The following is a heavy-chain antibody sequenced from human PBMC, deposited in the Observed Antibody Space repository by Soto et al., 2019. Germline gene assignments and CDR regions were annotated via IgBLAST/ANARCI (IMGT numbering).Heavy chain of an antibody. CDR1: GFAFSNYG. Sequence: PGGSLRLSCAASGFAFSNYGMHWVLQAPGKGLEWVAVISYDGSNKYYADSVKGRFTISRDNSKNTLFLQMNSLRDEDTAVYYCAKDLQWLVQGPYFWGQGTLVTVSS. V-gene: IGHV3-30*18. CDR2: ISYDGSNK. CDR3: AKDLQWLVQGPYF. D-gene: IGHD6-19*01. J-gene: IGHJ4*02.